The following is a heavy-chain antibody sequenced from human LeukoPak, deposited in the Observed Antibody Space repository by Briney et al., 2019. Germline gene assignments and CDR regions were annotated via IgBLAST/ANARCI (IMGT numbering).Heavy chain of an antibody. J-gene: IGHJ2*01. Sequence: PSETLSLTCTVSGGSISSGGYYWSWIRQHPGKGLEWIGYIYYSGSTYYNPSLKSRVTISVDTSKNQFSLKLSSVTAADTAVYYCARKPPIAAADHWYFDLWGRGTLVTVSS. CDR3: ARKPPIAAADHWYFDL. CDR2: IYYSGST. CDR1: GGSISSGGYY. V-gene: IGHV4-31*03. D-gene: IGHD6-13*01.